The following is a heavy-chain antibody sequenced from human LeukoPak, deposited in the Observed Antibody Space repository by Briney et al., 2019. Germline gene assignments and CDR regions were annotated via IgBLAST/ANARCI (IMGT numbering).Heavy chain of an antibody. D-gene: IGHD6-19*01. CDR3: ARIGSSGWHNDY. Sequence: SGPTLVNPTQTLTLTCTFSGFSLSTTGMRVSWIRQPPGKALEWLARIDWDDEKFYSTSLKTRLTISKDTSKNQVVLTMTNMDPVDIATYYCARIGSSGWHNDYWGQGTLVTVSS. V-gene: IGHV2-70*04. J-gene: IGHJ4*02. CDR1: GFSLSTTGMR. CDR2: IDWDDEK.